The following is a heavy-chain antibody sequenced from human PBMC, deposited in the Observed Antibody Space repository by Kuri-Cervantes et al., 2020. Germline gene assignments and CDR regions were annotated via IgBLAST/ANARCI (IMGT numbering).Heavy chain of an antibody. CDR2: ISAYNGNT. Sequence: ASVKVSCKASGYTFTSYGISWVRQAPGQGLEWMGWISAYNGNTNYAQKLQGRVTMTTDTSTSTAYMELRSLRSDDTVVYYCARDESPNYYDSSGYPFDPWGQGTLVTVSS. J-gene: IGHJ5*02. CDR1: GYTFTSYG. CDR3: ARDESPNYYDSSGYPFDP. D-gene: IGHD3-22*01. V-gene: IGHV1-18*01.